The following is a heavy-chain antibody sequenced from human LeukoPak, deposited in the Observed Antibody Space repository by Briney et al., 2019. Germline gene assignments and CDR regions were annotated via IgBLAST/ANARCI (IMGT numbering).Heavy chain of an antibody. V-gene: IGHV3-33*06. J-gene: IGHJ4*02. CDR2: VWSDGSNR. CDR3: AKSNTESQTTVGN. CDR1: GFTFNTYG. Sequence: GGSLRPSCAASGFTFNTYGMHWVRQAPGKGLEWIAVVWSDGSNRFYADSVEGRFTISRDNSKNTLYLQMNSLRAEDTAVYYCAKSNTESQTTVGNWGQGTLVSVSS. D-gene: IGHD1-14*01.